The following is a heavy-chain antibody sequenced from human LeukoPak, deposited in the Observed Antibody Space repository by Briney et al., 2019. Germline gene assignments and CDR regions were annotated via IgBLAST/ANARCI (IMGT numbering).Heavy chain of an antibody. Sequence: GASVKVSCKASGYTFTGYYFHWVRQAPGQGLEWMGRINSNSGGTNYVQKFQGRVTMTRDTSISTAYMELSRLRSDDTAVYYCARDLYDSSGYHEVDYWGQGTLVTVSS. CDR2: INSNSGGT. D-gene: IGHD3-22*01. CDR3: ARDLYDSSGYHEVDY. J-gene: IGHJ4*02. V-gene: IGHV1-2*06. CDR1: GYTFTGYY.